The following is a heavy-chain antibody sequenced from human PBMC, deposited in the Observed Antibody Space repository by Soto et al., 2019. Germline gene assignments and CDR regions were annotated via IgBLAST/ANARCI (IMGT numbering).Heavy chain of an antibody. CDR1: GGTFSSST. D-gene: IGHD3-16*01. CDR3: ARDYVGGFDY. J-gene: IGHJ4*02. Sequence: QVQLVQSGAEVKKPGSSVKVSCKTSGGTFSSSTISWVRQAPGQGLEWMGRIFPTLGITNYAQKFQGRVTITADKSTSTAYMELGSLRSQATAVYFCARDYVGGFDYWGQGTLVTVSS. V-gene: IGHV1-69*02. CDR2: IFPTLGIT.